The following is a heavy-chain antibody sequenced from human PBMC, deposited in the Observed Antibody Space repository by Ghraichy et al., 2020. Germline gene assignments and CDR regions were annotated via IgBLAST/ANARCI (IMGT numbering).Heavy chain of an antibody. J-gene: IGHJ4*02. V-gene: IGHV4-39*01. CDR2: IYYSGST. CDR3: ASKVRLEPSYFDY. Sequence: SQTLSLTCTVSGGSISSSSYYWGWIRQPPGKGLEWIGSIYYSGSTYYNPSLKSRVTISVDTSKNQFSLKLSSVTAADTAVYYCASKVRLEPSYFDYWGQGTLVTVSS. D-gene: IGHD1-1*01. CDR1: GGSISSSSYY.